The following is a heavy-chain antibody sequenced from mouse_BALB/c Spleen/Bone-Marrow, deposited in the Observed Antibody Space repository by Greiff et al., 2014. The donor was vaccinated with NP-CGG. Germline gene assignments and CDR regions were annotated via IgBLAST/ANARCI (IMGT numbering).Heavy chain of an antibody. CDR2: ISSGSSPI. CDR1: GFTFSSFG. V-gene: IGHV5-17*02. D-gene: IGHD4-1*01. Sequence: VHLVESGGGLVQPGGSRKLSCAASGFTFSSFGMHWVRQAPEKGLEWVAYISSGSSPIFYADTVKGRFTISRDNPKNTLFLQMTSLRSEDTAMYYCTRGGNWEDFDDWGQGTTLTVSS. J-gene: IGHJ2*01. CDR3: TRGGNWEDFDD.